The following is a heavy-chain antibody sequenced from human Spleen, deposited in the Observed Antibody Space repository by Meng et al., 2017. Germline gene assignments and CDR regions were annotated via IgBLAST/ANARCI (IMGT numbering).Heavy chain of an antibody. Sequence: GESLKISCAASGFTFSNAWMSWVRQAPGKGLEWVGRIKSKTDGGTTDYAAPVKGRFTISRDDSKNTLYLQMNSLKTEDTAVYYCTTDSASYYDILTLDAFDIWGQGTMVTVSS. CDR1: GFTFSNAW. CDR3: TTDSASYYDILTLDAFDI. CDR2: IKSKTDGGTT. J-gene: IGHJ3*02. D-gene: IGHD3-9*01. V-gene: IGHV3-15*01.